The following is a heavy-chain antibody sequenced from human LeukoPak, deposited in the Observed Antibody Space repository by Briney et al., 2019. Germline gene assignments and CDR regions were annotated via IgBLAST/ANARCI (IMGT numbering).Heavy chain of an antibody. CDR1: GGSPSCYF. V-gene: IGHV4-59*01. D-gene: IGHD3-22*01. CDR2: IYYSGST. CDR3: AKERGYDSSGYYYAFDI. J-gene: IGHJ3*02. Sequence: SETLSVTCPVSGGSPSCYFWSWIRQPPGKGVEWIGYIYYSGSTNYNPSLKSRVTISVDTSKNQYSLKPSSATAVDTAVYYCAKERGYDSSGYYYAFDIWGQGTMVTVSS.